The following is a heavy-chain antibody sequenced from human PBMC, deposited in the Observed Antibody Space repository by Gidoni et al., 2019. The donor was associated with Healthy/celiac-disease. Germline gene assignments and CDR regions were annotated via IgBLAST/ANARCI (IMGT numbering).Heavy chain of an antibody. J-gene: IGHJ4*02. Sequence: QVQLQESGPGLVKPSQTLSLTCTVSGGSISSGSYYWSWIRQPAGKGLEWIGRIYTSGRTNYNPSLKSRVTISVDTSKNQVSMKVSSVTAADTAVYYCARSAMVGATTQGFDYWGQGTLVTVSS. CDR2: IYTSGRT. D-gene: IGHD1-26*01. CDR3: ARSAMVGATTQGFDY. CDR1: GGSISSGSYY. V-gene: IGHV4-61*02.